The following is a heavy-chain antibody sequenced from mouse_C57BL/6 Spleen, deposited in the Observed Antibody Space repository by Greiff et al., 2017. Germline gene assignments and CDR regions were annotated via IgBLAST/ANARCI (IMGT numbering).Heavy chain of an antibody. V-gene: IGHV1-42*01. J-gene: IGHJ3*01. D-gene: IGHD2-4*01. CDR2: INPSTGGT. CDR1: GYSFTGYY. CDR3: ARDDYDGGTWFAY. Sequence: VQLKQSGPELVKPGASVKISCKASGYSFTGYYMNWVKQSPEKSLEWIGEINPSTGGTTYNQKFKAKATLTVDKSSSTAYMQLKSLTSEDSAVYYGARDDYDGGTWFAYWGQGTLVTVSA.